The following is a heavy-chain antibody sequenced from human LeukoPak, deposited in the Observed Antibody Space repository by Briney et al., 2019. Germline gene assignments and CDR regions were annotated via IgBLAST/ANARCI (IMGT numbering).Heavy chain of an antibody. Sequence: GGSLRRSCAASGFTFSSYEMNWVRQAPGKGLEWVSYISSSGSTIYYADSVKGRFTISRDNSKNTLYLQMNSLRAEDTAVYYCARDRSGTTWGLGYWGQGTLVTVSS. V-gene: IGHV3-48*03. J-gene: IGHJ4*02. CDR2: ISSSGSTI. CDR3: ARDRSGTTWGLGY. D-gene: IGHD1-1*01. CDR1: GFTFSSYE.